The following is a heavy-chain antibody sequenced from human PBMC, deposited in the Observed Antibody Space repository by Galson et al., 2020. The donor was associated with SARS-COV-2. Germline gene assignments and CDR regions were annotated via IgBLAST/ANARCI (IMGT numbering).Heavy chain of an antibody. CDR2: ISSSSSTI. J-gene: IGHJ5*02. V-gene: IGHV3-48*01. Sequence: GESLKISCAASGFTFSSYSMNWVRQAPGKGLEWVSYISSSSSTIYYADSVKGRFTISRDNAKNSLYLQMNSLRAEDTAVYYCARGDDYGGNSGFDPWGQGTLVTVSS. CDR3: ARGDDYGGNSGFDP. D-gene: IGHD4-17*01. CDR1: GFTFSSYS.